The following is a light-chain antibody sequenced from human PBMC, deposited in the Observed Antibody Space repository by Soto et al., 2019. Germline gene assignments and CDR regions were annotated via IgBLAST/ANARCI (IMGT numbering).Light chain of an antibody. CDR2: GNS. CDR1: NSNIGSDYG. V-gene: IGLV1-40*01. J-gene: IGLJ1*01. CDR3: QSYDRSLRACV. Sequence: QSALTQPPSVSGAPGQRVTISCTGTNSNIGSDYGVHWYQQFPGTAPKLLIYGNSNRPSGVPDRFSGSKSGTSASLAITGLQAEDEADYYCQSYDRSLRACVFRTGTKLTVL.